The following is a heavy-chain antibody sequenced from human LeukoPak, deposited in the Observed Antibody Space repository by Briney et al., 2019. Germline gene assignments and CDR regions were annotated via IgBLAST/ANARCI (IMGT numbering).Heavy chain of an antibody. Sequence: GGSLRLSCAASGFTFDDYAMHWVRQAPGKGLEWVSGISWNSGRIGYADSVEGRFTISRDNAKNSQYLQMNSLRVEDTALYYCARAQTYGDSRLLLDYWGQGTLVTVSS. CDR2: ISWNSGRI. CDR1: GFTFDDYA. D-gene: IGHD4-17*01. J-gene: IGHJ4*02. CDR3: ARAQTYGDSRLLLDY. V-gene: IGHV3-9*01.